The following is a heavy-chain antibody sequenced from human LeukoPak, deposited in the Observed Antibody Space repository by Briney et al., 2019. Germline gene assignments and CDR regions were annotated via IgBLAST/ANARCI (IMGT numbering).Heavy chain of an antibody. CDR1: GFTFSSYA. CDR3: AKGDYCSSTSCPLGY. CDR2: ISGSGGST. D-gene: IGHD2-2*01. J-gene: IGHJ4*02. Sequence: GGSLRLSCAASGFTFSSYAMSWVRQAPGKGLEWVSAISGSGGSTYYADSVKGRFTISRDNSKKTLYLQMNSLRAEDTAVYYCAKGDYCSSTSCPLGYWGQGTLVTVSS. V-gene: IGHV3-23*01.